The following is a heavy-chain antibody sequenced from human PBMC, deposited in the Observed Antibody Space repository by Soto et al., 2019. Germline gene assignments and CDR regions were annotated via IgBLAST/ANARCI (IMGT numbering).Heavy chain of an antibody. V-gene: IGHV1-58*01. CDR1: GITFGSST. CDR2: IVVASGYS. CDR3: AADVIGVAGDFDH. D-gene: IGHD6-19*01. J-gene: IGHJ4*02. Sequence: LVQSGPDVKKPGTSVKVSCKTSGITFGSSTVQWVRQVRGQRLEWIGWIVVASGYSNVAQKFQDRGSLTRDLSTNTAFMELSSLTSEDSAMYYCAADVIGVAGDFDHWGQGTLVSVSS.